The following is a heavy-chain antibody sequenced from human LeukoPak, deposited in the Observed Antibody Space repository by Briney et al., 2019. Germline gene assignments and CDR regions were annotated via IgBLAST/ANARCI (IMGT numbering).Heavy chain of an antibody. CDR3: AKVHYSSSWPITRRYYFDY. J-gene: IGHJ4*02. V-gene: IGHV3-23*01. Sequence: GGSLRLSCAASGFTFSSYAMSWVRQAPGKGLEWVSAISGSGGSTYYADSVKGRFTISRDNSKNTLYLQMNSLRAEDTAVYYCAKVHYSSSWPITRRYYFDYWGQGTLVTVSS. D-gene: IGHD6-13*01. CDR1: GFTFSSYA. CDR2: ISGSGGST.